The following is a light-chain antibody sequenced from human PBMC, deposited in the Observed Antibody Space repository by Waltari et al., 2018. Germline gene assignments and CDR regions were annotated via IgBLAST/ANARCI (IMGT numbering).Light chain of an antibody. J-gene: IGKJ1*01. CDR2: DTS. CDR3: QKYGTLPAT. Sequence: EIVLTQSPGTLSLSPGERATLSCRASQSVSRTLAWYQQKPGQAPRLLIYDTSSRAAGIPDRFSGSGFGTDFSLTISRLEPEDFAVYYCQKYGTLPATSGQGTKVEIK. V-gene: IGKV3-20*01. CDR1: QSVSRT.